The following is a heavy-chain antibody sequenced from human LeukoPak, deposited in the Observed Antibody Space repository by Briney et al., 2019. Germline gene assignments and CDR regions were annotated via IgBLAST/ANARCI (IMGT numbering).Heavy chain of an antibody. Sequence: SVKVSCKASGGTFSSYAISWVRQAPGQGLEWMGRIIPILGIANYAQKFQGRVTITADKSTSTAYMELSSLRPEDTAVYYCASFGRRDIWGQGTMVTVSS. CDR2: IIPILGIA. CDR3: ASFGRRDI. J-gene: IGHJ3*02. V-gene: IGHV1-69*04. D-gene: IGHD1-1*01. CDR1: GGTFSSYA.